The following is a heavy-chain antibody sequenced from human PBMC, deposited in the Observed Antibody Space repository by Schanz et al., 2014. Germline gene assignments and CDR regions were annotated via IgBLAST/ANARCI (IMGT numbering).Heavy chain of an antibody. CDR2: ISGGGGTT. CDR1: GFTFSDYS. V-gene: IGHV3-23*04. Sequence: EVQLVESGGGWVQPGGSLRLSCAASGFTFSDYSMNWVRQAPGKGLEWVSAISGGGGTTYYADSVKGRFTISRDNSKNTLYLQMNSLRAEDTAVYYCAKDRSWDYDSSGYFDYWGQGTLVTVSS. D-gene: IGHD3-22*01. CDR3: AKDRSWDYDSSGYFDY. J-gene: IGHJ4*02.